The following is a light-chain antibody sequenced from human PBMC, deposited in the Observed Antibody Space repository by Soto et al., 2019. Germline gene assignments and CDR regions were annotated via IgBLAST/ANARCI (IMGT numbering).Light chain of an antibody. Sequence: DFQMTQSPSSVSASVGDRVTISCRASRDINTLLAWYHQKPGKAPKLLIYAASTLQNGLPSRFSGSGSGTDFTLTISSLQPEDFATDYFHQSNTLPLTFRGGDKVEIK. CDR3: HQSNTLPLT. CDR1: RDINTL. CDR2: AAS. J-gene: IGKJ4*01. V-gene: IGKV1-12*01.